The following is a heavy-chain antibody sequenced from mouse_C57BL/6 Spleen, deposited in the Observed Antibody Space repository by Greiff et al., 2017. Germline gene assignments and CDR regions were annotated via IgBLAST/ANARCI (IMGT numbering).Heavy chain of an antibody. J-gene: IGHJ3*01. CDR3: ATHSNYGPYLAY. V-gene: IGHV1-64*01. CDR1: GYTFTSYW. D-gene: IGHD2-5*01. CDR2: IHPNSGST. Sequence: QVQLKQPGAELVKPGASVKLSCKASGYTFTSYWMHWVKQRPGQGLEWIGMIHPNSGSTNYNEKFKSKATLTVDKSSSTAYMQLSSLTSEDSAVYYCATHSNYGPYLAYWGQGTLVTVSA.